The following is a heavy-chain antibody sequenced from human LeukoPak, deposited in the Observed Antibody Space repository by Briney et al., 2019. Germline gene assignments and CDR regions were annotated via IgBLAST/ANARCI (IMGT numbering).Heavy chain of an antibody. V-gene: IGHV3-30*04. Sequence: PGGSLRLSCVASGFSFSNYAMHWVRQAPGKGLEWVAVISYDGSNKYYADSVKGRFTISRDNSKDTLYLQMNSLRAEDTAVYYCAKDGIVLRYFDWSLDYWGQGTLVTVSS. CDR2: ISYDGSNK. CDR3: AKDGIVLRYFDWSLDY. J-gene: IGHJ4*02. D-gene: IGHD3-9*01. CDR1: GFSFSNYA.